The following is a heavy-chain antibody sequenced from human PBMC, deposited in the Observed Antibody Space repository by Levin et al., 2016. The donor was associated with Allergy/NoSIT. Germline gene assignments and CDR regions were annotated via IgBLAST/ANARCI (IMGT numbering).Heavy chain of an antibody. V-gene: IGHV4-59*01. D-gene: IGHD3-10*01. J-gene: IGHJ5*02. CDR3: ARDLHYFGSQWLFGFDP. Sequence: WIRQPPGKGLEWIGYIHYSGITTYNPSLKSRVTISVDTSKNQFSLKLSSVTAADAAVYYCARDLHYFGSQWLFGFDPWGQGTLVTVSS. CDR2: IHYSGIT.